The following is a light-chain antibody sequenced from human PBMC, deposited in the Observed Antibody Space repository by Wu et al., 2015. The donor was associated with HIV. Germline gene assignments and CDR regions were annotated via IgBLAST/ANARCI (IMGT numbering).Light chain of an antibody. CDR1: QSIDGY. V-gene: IGKV1-39*01. J-gene: IGKJ3*01. CDR3: QQSYSTPFT. Sequence: DIQMTQSPSSLSASVGDRVTITCRASQSIDGYLNWYQQISGKAPKLLIYAASSLHSGVPSRFSGTGSGTDFTLTISSLQPEDFGTYYCQQSYSTPFTFGPGTKVDIK. CDR2: AAS.